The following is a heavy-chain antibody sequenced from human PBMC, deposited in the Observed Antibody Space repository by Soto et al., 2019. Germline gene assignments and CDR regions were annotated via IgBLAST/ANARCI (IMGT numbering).Heavy chain of an antibody. CDR2: ISYDGSNK. CDR1: GFTFSSYG. D-gene: IGHD6-13*01. V-gene: IGHV3-30*18. J-gene: IGHJ4*02. CDR3: AKGVWRQFIAAAGTDLIDY. Sequence: GGSLRLSCAASGFTFSSYGMHWVRQAPGKGLEWVAVISYDGSNKYYADSVKGRFTISRDNSKNTLYLQMNSPRAEDTAVYYCAKGVWRQFIAAAGTDLIDYWGQGTLVTVSS.